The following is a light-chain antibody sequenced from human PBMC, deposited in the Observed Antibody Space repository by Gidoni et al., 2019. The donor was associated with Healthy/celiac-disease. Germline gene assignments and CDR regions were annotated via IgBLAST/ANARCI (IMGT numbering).Light chain of an antibody. CDR2: AAS. J-gene: IGKJ1*01. V-gene: IGKV1-39*01. CDR3: QQSYSTPWT. CDR1: QSISSY. Sequence: DIQMTQSPSSLSASVGDRVTITCRASQSISSYLNWYQQKPGKAPKLLIYAASSWQSGVPSRFSGSGSGTDFTLTISSLQPEDFATYYCQQSYSTPWTFGQATKVEIK.